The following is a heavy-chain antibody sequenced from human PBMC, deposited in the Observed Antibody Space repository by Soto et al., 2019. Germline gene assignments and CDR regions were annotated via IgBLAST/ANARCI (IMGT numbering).Heavy chain of an antibody. Sequence: QVQLVQSGAEVKKPGASVKVSCKASGYTFTSYDINWVRQATGQGLEWMGWMNPNSGNTGYAQKFQGRVTMTRNTSISTAYMELSSLRSEDTAVYYCARGPVLWFGELNYYYYYMAVWGKGTTVTVSS. CDR2: MNPNSGNT. CDR1: GYTFTSYD. D-gene: IGHD3-10*01. J-gene: IGHJ6*03. CDR3: ARGPVLWFGELNYYYYYMAV. V-gene: IGHV1-8*01.